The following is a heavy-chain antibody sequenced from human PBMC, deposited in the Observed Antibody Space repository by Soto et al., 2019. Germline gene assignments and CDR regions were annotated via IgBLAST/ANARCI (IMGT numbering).Heavy chain of an antibody. V-gene: IGHV3-30*18. CDR2: ISYDGSNK. CDR1: GFTFSSYG. D-gene: IGHD1-26*01. CDR3: AKIGMVAMYYFDY. Sequence: QVQLVESGGGVVQPGRSLRLSCAASGFTFSSYGMHWVRQAPGKGLEWVAVISYDGSNKYYADSVKGRFTISRDNSKNPLYLQMNSLSAEDTAVYYCAKIGMVAMYYFDYWGQGTLVTRSS. J-gene: IGHJ4*02.